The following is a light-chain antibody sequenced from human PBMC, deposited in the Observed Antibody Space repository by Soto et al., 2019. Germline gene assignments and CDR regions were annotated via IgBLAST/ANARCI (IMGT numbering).Light chain of an antibody. CDR3: CSYAGSYVV. CDR2: DVS. V-gene: IGLV2-11*01. Sequence: QSALTQPRSVSGSPGQSVTISCTGTSSDVGGYNYVSWYQQHPGKAPKLMIFDVSKRPSGVPDRFSGSKSVNTASLTISGLQDEDEAYYYCCSYAGSYVVFGGGTKLNVL. J-gene: IGLJ2*01. CDR1: SSDVGGYNY.